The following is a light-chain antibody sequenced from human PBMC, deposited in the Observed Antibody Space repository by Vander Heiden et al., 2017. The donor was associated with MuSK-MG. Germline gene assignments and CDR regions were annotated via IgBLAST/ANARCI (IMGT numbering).Light chain of an antibody. CDR2: EVT. CDR1: SGDIGTYDL. CDR3: CSYAGSGSLV. J-gene: IGLJ2*01. V-gene: IGLV2-23*02. Sequence: QSALTQPASVSGSPGQSITISCTGSSGDIGTYDLVSWYKQLPGKAPNLMLYEVTKRPSGVADRFSGSKSGNTASLTISGLQADDEATYYCCSYAGSGSLVFGGGTKVTAL.